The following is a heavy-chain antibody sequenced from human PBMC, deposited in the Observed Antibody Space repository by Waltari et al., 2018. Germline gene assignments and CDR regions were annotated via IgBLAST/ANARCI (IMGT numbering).Heavy chain of an antibody. Sequence: QVQLVESGGGVVQPGRSLRLSCAASGFTFISYGMPWVRQAPGKGLEWVAVRWYDGSNKYYADSVKGRFTISRDNSKNTLYLQMNSLRAEDTAVYYCARDPLDYVFGMDVWGQGTTVTVSS. CDR3: ARDPLDYVFGMDV. V-gene: IGHV3-33*01. CDR1: GFTFISYG. J-gene: IGHJ6*02. CDR2: RWYDGSNK.